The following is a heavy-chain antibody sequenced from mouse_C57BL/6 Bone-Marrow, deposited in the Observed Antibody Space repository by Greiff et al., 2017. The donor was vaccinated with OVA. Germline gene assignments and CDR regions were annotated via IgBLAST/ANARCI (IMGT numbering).Heavy chain of an antibody. D-gene: IGHD1-1*01. Sequence: EVKLMESGGGLVQPGGSLKLSCAASGFTFSDYGMAWVRQAPRKGPEWVAFISNLAYSIYYADTVTGRFTISRENAKKTLYLEMSSLRSEDTAMYYCARHRYYGSRGDAMDYWGQGTSVTVSS. V-gene: IGHV5-15*01. CDR3: ARHRYYGSRGDAMDY. J-gene: IGHJ4*01. CDR1: GFTFSDYG. CDR2: ISNLAYSI.